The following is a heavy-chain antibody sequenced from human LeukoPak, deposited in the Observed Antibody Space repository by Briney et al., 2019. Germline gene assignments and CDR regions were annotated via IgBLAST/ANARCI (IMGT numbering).Heavy chain of an antibody. CDR1: GGSISSYY. D-gene: IGHD6-13*01. CDR2: IYYSGST. CDR3: ATSIAAAGTLIYYFDY. Sequence: PSETLSLTCTVSGGSISSYYWSWIRQPPGKGLEWIGYIYYSGSTNYNPSLKSRVTISVDTSKNQFSLKLSSVTAADTAVYYCATSIAAAGTLIYYFDYWGQGTLVTVSS. J-gene: IGHJ4*02. V-gene: IGHV4-59*08.